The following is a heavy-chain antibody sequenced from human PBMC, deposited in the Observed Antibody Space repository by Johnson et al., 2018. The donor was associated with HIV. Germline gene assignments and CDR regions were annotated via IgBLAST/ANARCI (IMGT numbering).Heavy chain of an antibody. J-gene: IGHJ3*02. V-gene: IGHV3-9*01. Sequence: VQLVESGGGLVQPGRSLRLSCAASGFTFDDYGMHWVRHAPGKGLEWVSGISWNSGDIGYAASVKGQFSISRDNAKSSLSLQIYSLRPEDTALYYCARAMVVTPVGAFDIWGQGTMVTVSS. CDR3: ARAMVVTPVGAFDI. CDR1: GFTFDDYG. CDR2: ISWNSGDI. D-gene: IGHD4-23*01.